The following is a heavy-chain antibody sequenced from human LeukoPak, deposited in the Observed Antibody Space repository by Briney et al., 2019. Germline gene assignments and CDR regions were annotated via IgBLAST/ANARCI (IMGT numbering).Heavy chain of an antibody. V-gene: IGHV1-18*01. Sequence: GASVKVSCKASGYTFTSYGISWVRQAPGQGLEWMGWISAYNGNTNYAQKLLGRVTMTTDTSTSTAYMELRSLRSDDTAVYYCARRIPSYDSSGYPDYWGQGTLVTVSS. D-gene: IGHD3-22*01. CDR3: ARRIPSYDSSGYPDY. CDR1: GYTFTSYG. CDR2: ISAYNGNT. J-gene: IGHJ4*02.